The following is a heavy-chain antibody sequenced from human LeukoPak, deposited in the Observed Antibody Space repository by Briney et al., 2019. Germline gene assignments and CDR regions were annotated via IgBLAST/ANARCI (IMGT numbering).Heavy chain of an antibody. CDR1: GFTFRSYS. CDR2: ISSSSSYI. V-gene: IGHV3-21*01. D-gene: IGHD4-23*01. J-gene: IGHJ3*02. Sequence: GGSLRLSCAASGFTFRSYSMNWVRQAPGKGLEGVSSISSSSSYIYQADSVKGRFTISRDNAKNSLYLQMNSLRAEDTAVYYCARGTYGGNSNAFDIWGQGTMVTVSS. CDR3: ARGTYGGNSNAFDI.